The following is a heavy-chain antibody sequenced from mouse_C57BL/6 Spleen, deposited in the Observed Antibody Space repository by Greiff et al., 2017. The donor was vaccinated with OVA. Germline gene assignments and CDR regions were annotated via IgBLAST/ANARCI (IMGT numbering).Heavy chain of an antibody. CDR2: INPNYGPT. D-gene: IGHD2-3*01. CDR1: GYSFTDYY. V-gene: IGHV1-39*01. Sequence: VQLQQSGPELVKPGASVKISCKASGYSFTDYYMNWVKQSPGKSLAWIGVINPNYGPTSYDQKFKGKATLTVDQSTSTAYMQLNSLTSEDSAVYYCARDDGYYLYYFDYWGQGTTLTVSS. J-gene: IGHJ2*01. CDR3: ARDDGYYLYYFDY.